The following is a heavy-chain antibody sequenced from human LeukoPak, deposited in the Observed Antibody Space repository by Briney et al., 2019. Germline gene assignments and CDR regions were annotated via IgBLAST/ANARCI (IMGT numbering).Heavy chain of an antibody. J-gene: IGHJ4*02. D-gene: IGHD3-22*01. V-gene: IGHV3-23*01. CDR2: ISAGADST. Sequence: GGSLRLSCAVSAFTFSTYAMSWVRQAPGKGLEWVSAISAGADSTYYADSVQGRFTISRDNSKNTLYLQMNSLRVEDTAIYYCAKSDYYDSSGHPSSFEYWGQGTLVTVSS. CDR3: AKSDYYDSSGHPSSFEY. CDR1: AFTFSTYA.